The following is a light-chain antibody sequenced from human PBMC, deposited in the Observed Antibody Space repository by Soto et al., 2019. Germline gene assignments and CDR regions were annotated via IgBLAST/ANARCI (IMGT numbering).Light chain of an antibody. J-gene: IGLJ2*01. CDR1: SSDVGGYKY. V-gene: IGLV2-14*01. CDR3: YSNTSRSTVV. CDR2: EVS. Sequence: QSALTQPASVSGSPGQSITISCTGTSSDVGGYKYVSWYHQYPGKAPKLMIYEVSNRPSGVSDRFSGSKSGNTASLTISGLQAEDEGDYYCYSNTSRSTVVFGGGTKLTVL.